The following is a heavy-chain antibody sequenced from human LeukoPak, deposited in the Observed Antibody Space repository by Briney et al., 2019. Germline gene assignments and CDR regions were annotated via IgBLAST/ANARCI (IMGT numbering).Heavy chain of an antibody. CDR2: INPSGGST. CDR3: ARGSGQYYYYMDV. Sequence: ASVKVSCKASGYTFTSYYIHWVRQAPGQGLEWMGIINPSGGSTSYAQKFQGRVTMTRDMSTSTVYMELSSLRSEDTAVYYCARGSGQYYYYMDVWGKGTTVTVSS. V-gene: IGHV1-46*01. D-gene: IGHD7-27*01. CDR1: GYTFTSYY. J-gene: IGHJ6*03.